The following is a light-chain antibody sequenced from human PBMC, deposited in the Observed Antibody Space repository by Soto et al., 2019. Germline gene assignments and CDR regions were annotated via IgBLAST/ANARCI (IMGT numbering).Light chain of an antibody. V-gene: IGKV3-20*01. Sequence: EIVLTQSPGTLSLSPGERASLSCRASQSVYNSYLAWYQQKPGQAPRLLIYGASNRATGIPDRFSGSGSGTDFTLTISRLEPEDFAVYYCQQYGSSGTFGQGTKVDIK. CDR3: QQYGSSGT. CDR2: GAS. J-gene: IGKJ1*01. CDR1: QSVYNSY.